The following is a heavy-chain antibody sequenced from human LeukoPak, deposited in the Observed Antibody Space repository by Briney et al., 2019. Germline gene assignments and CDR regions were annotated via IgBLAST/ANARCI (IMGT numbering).Heavy chain of an antibody. V-gene: IGHV4-59*08. D-gene: IGHD2-21*02. CDR3: ARLQVHCGGDCYTRWFDP. J-gene: IGHJ5*02. CDR1: GGSVSSYY. CDR2: IYYSGST. Sequence: TSETLSLTCTVSGGSVSSYYWSWIRQPPGKGLEWIAYIYYSGSTKYNPSLKSRVTISLDRSKNQFSLKLRSVTAAGTAVYYCARLQVHCGGDCYTRWFDPWGQGTLVTVSS.